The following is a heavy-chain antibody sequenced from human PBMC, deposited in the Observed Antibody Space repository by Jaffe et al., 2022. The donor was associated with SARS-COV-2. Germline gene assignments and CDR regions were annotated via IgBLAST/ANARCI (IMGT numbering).Heavy chain of an antibody. Sequence: QLQLQESGPGLVKPSETLSLTCTVSGGSISSSSYYWGWIRQPPGKGLEWIGSIYYSGSTYYNPSLKSRVTISVDTSKNQFSLKLSSVTAADTAVYYCASLPRGTMRDLWFGELISDYWGQGTLVTVSS. CDR2: IYYSGST. D-gene: IGHD3-10*01. V-gene: IGHV4-39*01. J-gene: IGHJ4*02. CDR1: GGSISSSSYY. CDR3: ASLPRGTMRDLWFGELISDY.